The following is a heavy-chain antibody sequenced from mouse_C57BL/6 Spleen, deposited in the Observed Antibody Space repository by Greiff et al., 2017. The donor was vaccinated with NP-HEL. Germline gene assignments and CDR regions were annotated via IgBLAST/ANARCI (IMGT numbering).Heavy chain of an antibody. Sequence: QVQLQQSGAELARPGASVKMSCKASGYTFTSYTMHWVKQRPGQGLEWIGYINPSSGYTKYNQKFKDQAPLTADKSSSTAYMQLSSLTSEDSAVYYCARNDGNYEAWFAYWGQGTLVTVSA. J-gene: IGHJ3*01. CDR2: INPSSGYT. V-gene: IGHV1-4*01. CDR3: ARNDGNYEAWFAY. D-gene: IGHD2-1*01. CDR1: GYTFTSYT.